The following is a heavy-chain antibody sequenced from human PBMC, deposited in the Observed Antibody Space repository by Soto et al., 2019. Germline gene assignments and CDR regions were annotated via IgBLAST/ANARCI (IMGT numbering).Heavy chain of an antibody. Sequence: GGSLRLSCAASGFTFSSYGMHWVRQAPGKGLEWVAVISYDGSNKYYADSVKGRFTVSRDNSKNTLYLQMNSLRAEDTAVYYCAKDLVRVVVVPAASYYYYGMDVWGQGTTVTVSS. V-gene: IGHV3-30*18. CDR3: AKDLVRVVVVPAASYYYYGMDV. CDR2: ISYDGSNK. J-gene: IGHJ6*02. CDR1: GFTFSSYG. D-gene: IGHD2-2*01.